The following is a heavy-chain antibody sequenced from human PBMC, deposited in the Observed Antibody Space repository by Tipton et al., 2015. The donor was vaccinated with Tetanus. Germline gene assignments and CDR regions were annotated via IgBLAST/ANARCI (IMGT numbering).Heavy chain of an antibody. J-gene: IGHJ4*02. Sequence: RSLRLSCAASGFSFGSYGMHWVRQAPGKGLEWVAVIWYDGRNKNYAASVKGRFTISRDNGKNTLYLQMDSLRAEDTAVYYCARDGSYGGTLISDYWGQGTRVTVSS. V-gene: IGHV3-33*01. CDR3: ARDGSYGGTLISDY. CDR1: GFSFGSYG. CDR2: IWYDGRNK. D-gene: IGHD4-23*01.